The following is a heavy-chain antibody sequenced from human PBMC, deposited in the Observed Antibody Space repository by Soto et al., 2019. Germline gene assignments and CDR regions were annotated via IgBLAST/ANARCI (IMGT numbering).Heavy chain of an antibody. J-gene: IGHJ4*02. CDR1: GFTFMNYA. D-gene: IGHD5-18*01. Sequence: QVHLVASGGGVVQPGRSLRLSCGASGFTFMNYAMHWVRQAPGKGLEWVTIISSDGNNKYYADSVKGRFTISRDNSKNTLYLQMNSLSVEDTAIYYCARDQDSAMITWGQGTLVTVSS. CDR3: ARDQDSAMIT. V-gene: IGHV3-30-3*01. CDR2: ISSDGNNK.